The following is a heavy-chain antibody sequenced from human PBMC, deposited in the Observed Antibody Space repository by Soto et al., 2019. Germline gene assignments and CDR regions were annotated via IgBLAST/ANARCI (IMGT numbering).Heavy chain of an antibody. D-gene: IGHD3-16*01. Sequence: VAVISYDGSNKYYADSVKGRFTISRDNSKNTLYLQMNSLRAEDTAVYYCARGGPAHYDYVWGSYCLDAFDIWGQGTMVTVSS. CDR2: ISYDGSNK. J-gene: IGHJ3*02. CDR3: ARGGPAHYDYVWGSYCLDAFDI. V-gene: IGHV3-30-3*01.